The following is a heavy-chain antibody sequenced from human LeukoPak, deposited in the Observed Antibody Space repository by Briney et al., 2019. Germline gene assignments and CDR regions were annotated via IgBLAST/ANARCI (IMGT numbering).Heavy chain of an antibody. CDR2: ISYDGSNK. CDR3: AREGVFLDYYDSSGYYWYFDL. Sequence: GGSLRLSFAASGFTFSSYAMHWVRQAPGKGLEWVAVISYDGSNKYYADSVKGRFTISRDNSKNTLYLQMNSLRAEDTAVYYCAREGVFLDYYDSSGYYWYFDLWGRGTLVTVSS. J-gene: IGHJ2*01. D-gene: IGHD3-22*01. CDR1: GFTFSSYA. V-gene: IGHV3-30-3*01.